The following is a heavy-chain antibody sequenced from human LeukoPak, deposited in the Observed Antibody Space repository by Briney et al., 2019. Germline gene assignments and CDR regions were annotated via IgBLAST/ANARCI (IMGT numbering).Heavy chain of an antibody. CDR2: ISYDGSNK. J-gene: IGHJ4*02. V-gene: IGHV3-30*04. D-gene: IGHD3-22*01. CDR1: GFTFSSYA. CDR3: ARDYEGLSRYYDSSGYYDY. Sequence: PGGSLRLSCAASGFTFSSYAMHWVRQAPGKGLEWVAVISYDGSNKYYADSVKGRFTISRDNSKNTLYLQMNSLRAEDTAVYYCARDYEGLSRYYDSSGYYDYWGQGTLVTVSS.